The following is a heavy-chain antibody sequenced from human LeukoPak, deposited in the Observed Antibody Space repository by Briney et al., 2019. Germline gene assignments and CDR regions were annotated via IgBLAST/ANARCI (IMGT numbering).Heavy chain of an antibody. V-gene: IGHV1-69*04. CDR3: AGDPFGY. J-gene: IGHJ4*02. CDR2: IFPILGIA. Sequence: ASVKVSCMASGGTFRSYAISGVRPAAGQGLEWMGGIFPILGIANYAQKFQGRVTITADKSTSTAYMELSSLGSEDTAVYYCAGDPFGYWGQGTLVTVSS. CDR1: GGTFRSYA. D-gene: IGHD2-21*02.